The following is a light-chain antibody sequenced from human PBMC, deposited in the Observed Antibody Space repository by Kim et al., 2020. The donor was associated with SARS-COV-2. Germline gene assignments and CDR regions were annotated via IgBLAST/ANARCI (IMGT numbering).Light chain of an antibody. Sequence: VCPGEEATLFCRASQSISNHLAWYQQKPGQAPRLLIYAASTRAPTFPDRFSGGGSGTEFTLTITNLQSEDFAVYSCQQYNNWPLTFGGGTKVDIK. CDR3: QQYNNWPLT. CDR1: QSISNH. CDR2: AAS. J-gene: IGKJ4*01. V-gene: IGKV3-15*01.